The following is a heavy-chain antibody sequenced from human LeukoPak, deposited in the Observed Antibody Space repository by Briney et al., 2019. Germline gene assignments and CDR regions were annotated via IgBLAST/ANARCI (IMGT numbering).Heavy chain of an antibody. Sequence: SETLSLTCTVSGGSISSYYWSWIRQPAAKGLDWIGRIYTSGSTNYNPSLKSQVTMSVDTSKNQFSLKLSSVPAADTAVYYCARDGVGGDCAVSNDAFDIWGQGTMVTVSS. CDR3: ARDGVGGDCAVSNDAFDI. D-gene: IGHD2-21*02. CDR1: GGSISSYY. V-gene: IGHV4-4*07. J-gene: IGHJ3*02. CDR2: IYTSGST.